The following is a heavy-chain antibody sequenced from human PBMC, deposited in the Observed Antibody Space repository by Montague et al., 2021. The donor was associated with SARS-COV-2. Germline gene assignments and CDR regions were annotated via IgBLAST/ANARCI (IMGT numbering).Heavy chain of an antibody. Sequence: SLRLSCAASGFTFRNYAMNWVRQAPGKGLEWVSGISGSGGNTNHTNSVKGRFTISRDNSRNTLYLQMNSLRAEDTAVYYCARRFDYWGQGILVTVSS. CDR2: ISGSGGNT. CDR3: ARRFDY. J-gene: IGHJ4*02. V-gene: IGHV3-23*01. CDR1: GFTFRNYA.